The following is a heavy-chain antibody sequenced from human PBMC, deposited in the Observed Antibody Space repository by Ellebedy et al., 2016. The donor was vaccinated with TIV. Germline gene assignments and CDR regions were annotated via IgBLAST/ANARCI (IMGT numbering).Heavy chain of an antibody. V-gene: IGHV3-53*01. CDR3: ARWSGTYYDF. CDR2: LYSGGDT. D-gene: IGHD3-3*01. CDR1: GLTVSNNY. J-gene: IGHJ4*02. Sequence: GGSLRLXXAASGLTVSNNYMSWVRQAPGKGLEWVSMLYSGGDTYYTDSVKGRFTISRDNSKNTLYLQMNGLRAEDAAIYFCARWSGTYYDFWGQGTLVTVSS.